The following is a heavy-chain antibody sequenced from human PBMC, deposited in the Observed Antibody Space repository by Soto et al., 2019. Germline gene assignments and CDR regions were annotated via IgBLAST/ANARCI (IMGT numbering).Heavy chain of an antibody. J-gene: IGHJ5*02. CDR1: GFTFSDYS. CDR2: ISSSGSVT. V-gene: IGHV3-11*01. D-gene: IGHD2-8*02. CDR3: ARLCAYGKGGGPGNWFDP. Sequence: PGGSLRLSCAASGFTFSDYSMSWIRQAPGKGLEWVSYISSSGSVTYYADSVKGRFTISRDNARKSVYLQMNSLTADDTAVYNCARLCAYGKGGGPGNWFDPWGQGTLVTVSS.